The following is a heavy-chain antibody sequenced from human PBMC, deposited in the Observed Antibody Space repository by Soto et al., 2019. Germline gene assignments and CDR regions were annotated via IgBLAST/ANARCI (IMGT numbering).Heavy chain of an antibody. CDR3: ARLRDGYNSDYYYYYGMDV. D-gene: IGHD5-12*01. CDR1: GYSFTSYW. J-gene: IGHJ6*02. Sequence: EVQLVQSGAEVKKPGESLKISCKGSGYSFTSYWIGWVRQMPGKGLEWMGIIYPGDSDTRYSPSFQGQVTISADKSISTAYLQWSSLKASDTAMYYCARLRDGYNSDYYYYYGMDVWGQGTTVTVSS. V-gene: IGHV5-51*01. CDR2: IYPGDSDT.